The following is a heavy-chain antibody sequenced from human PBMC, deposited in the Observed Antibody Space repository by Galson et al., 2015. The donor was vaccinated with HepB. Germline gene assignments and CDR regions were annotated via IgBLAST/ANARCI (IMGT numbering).Heavy chain of an antibody. CDR3: ARKGPRYSGWSKAYYYFDY. D-gene: IGHD6-19*01. V-gene: IGHV3-48*03. CDR1: GFTFSSYE. J-gene: IGHJ4*02. Sequence: SLRLSCAASGFTFSSYEMNWVRQAPGKGLEWVSYISSSGSTIYYADSVKGRFTISRDNAKNSLYLQMNSLRAEDTAVYYCARKGPRYSGWSKAYYYFDYWGQGTLVTVSS. CDR2: ISSSGSTI.